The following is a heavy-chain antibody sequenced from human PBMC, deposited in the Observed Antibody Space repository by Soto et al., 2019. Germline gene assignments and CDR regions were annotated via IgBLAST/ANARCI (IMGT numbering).Heavy chain of an antibody. D-gene: IGHD3-16*02. Sequence: GGSLRLSCAASGFTFSSYAMSWVRQAPGKGLEWVSAISGSGGSTYYADSVKGRFTISRDNSKNTLYPQMNSLRAEDTAVYYCAKGPYITFGGVIVNGWFDPWGQGTLVTVSS. CDR1: GFTFSSYA. V-gene: IGHV3-23*01. CDR3: AKGPYITFGGVIVNGWFDP. CDR2: ISGSGGST. J-gene: IGHJ5*02.